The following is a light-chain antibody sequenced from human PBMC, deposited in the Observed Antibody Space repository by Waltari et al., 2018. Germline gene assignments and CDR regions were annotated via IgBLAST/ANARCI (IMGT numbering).Light chain of an antibody. CDR3: QNHERLPAM. CDR1: QSISRY. J-gene: IGKJ1*01. CDR2: AAS. Sequence: EIVLTQSPGTLSLSPGETATLSCRASQSISRYLAWYQQKPGQAPRLLIYAASSRATGIPDRFSGSGSGTDFSLTISRLEPEDFAVYYCQNHERLPAMFGRGTKVEIK. V-gene: IGKV3-20*01.